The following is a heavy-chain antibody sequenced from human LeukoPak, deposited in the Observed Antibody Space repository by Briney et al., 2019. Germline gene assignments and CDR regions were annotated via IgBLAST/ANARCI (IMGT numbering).Heavy chain of an antibody. CDR3: ARGLCGGDCYSD. CDR1: GFTFSSYF. D-gene: IGHD2-21*02. V-gene: IGHV3-21*01. CDR2: ISTTSSYI. Sequence: GGFLRLSCAASGFTFSSYFMNWVRQAPGKGLEWVSSISTTSSYIYYADSVKGRFTISRDNAKNSLYLQMNSLRAEDTAAYYCARGLCGGDCYSDWGQGTLVTVSS. J-gene: IGHJ4*02.